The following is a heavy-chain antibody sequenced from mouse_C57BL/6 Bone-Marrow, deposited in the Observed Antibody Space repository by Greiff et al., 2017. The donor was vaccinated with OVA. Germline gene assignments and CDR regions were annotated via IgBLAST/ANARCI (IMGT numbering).Heavy chain of an antibody. CDR1: GYTFTDYE. CDR3: TRTYYYDY. J-gene: IGHJ2*01. Sequence: ESGAELVRPGASVTLSCKASGYTFTDYEMHWVKQTPVHGLEWIGAIDPETGGTAYNQKFKGKAILTADKSSSTAYMELRSLTSEDSAVYYCTRTYYYDYWGQGTTLTVSS. CDR2: IDPETGGT. V-gene: IGHV1-15*01.